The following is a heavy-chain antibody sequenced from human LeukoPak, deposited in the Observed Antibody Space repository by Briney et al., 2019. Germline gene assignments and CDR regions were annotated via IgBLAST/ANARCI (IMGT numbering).Heavy chain of an antibody. D-gene: IGHD1-26*01. CDR3: ARDKGMTSGGYEGRIDYYYGMDV. V-gene: IGHV3-48*02. CDR2: INSDCGTR. CDR1: GFTFSSYT. J-gene: IGHJ6*02. Sequence: GGSLRLSCTASGFTFSSYTKNWVRQSPGKGPEWDSHINSDCGTRYYADSVRGRFTSARDNAMNSLYLQMNSLRDEDTAVYDCARDKGMTSGGYEGRIDYYYGMDVWGQRTTVTVCS.